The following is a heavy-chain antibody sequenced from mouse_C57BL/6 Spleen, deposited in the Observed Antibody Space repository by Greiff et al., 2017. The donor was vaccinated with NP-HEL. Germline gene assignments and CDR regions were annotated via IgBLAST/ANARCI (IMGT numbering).Heavy chain of an antibody. Sequence: EEHLVESGGGLVKPGGSLKLSCAASGFTFSDYGMHWVRQAPEKGLEWVAYISSGSSTIYYADPVKGRFTISRDNAKNTLFLQMTSLRSEDTAMYYCAGVSALGRGFAYWGQGTLVTVSA. V-gene: IGHV5-17*01. D-gene: IGHD4-1*01. CDR1: GFTFSDYG. J-gene: IGHJ3*01. CDR2: ISSGSSTI. CDR3: AGVSALGRGFAY.